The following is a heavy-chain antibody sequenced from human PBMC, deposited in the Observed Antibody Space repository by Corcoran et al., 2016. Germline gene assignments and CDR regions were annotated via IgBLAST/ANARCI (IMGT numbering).Heavy chain of an antibody. CDR2: IYHSGNT. CDR1: GYSITSGHF. V-gene: IGHV4-38-2*01. CDR3: VRNPNSWFDP. Sequence: QVQLQESGPGLVKPSETLSLTCAVSGYSITSGHFWGWVRQPPGKGLEWIANIYHSGNTFSNPSLKSRVTILVDTSKNQVALKVNSVTAADPAIYYGVRNPNSWFDPWGQGTLVTVSS. J-gene: IGHJ5*02.